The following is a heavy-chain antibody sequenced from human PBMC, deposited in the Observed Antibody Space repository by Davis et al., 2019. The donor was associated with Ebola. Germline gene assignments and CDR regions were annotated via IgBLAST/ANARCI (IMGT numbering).Heavy chain of an antibody. CDR1: GFTFSDYY. CDR3: ARDQIVATVPHYGMDV. CDR2: ISSSSSYT. V-gene: IGHV3-11*06. Sequence: PGGSLRLSCAASGFTFSDYYMSSIRQAPGKGLEWVSYISSSSSYTNYADSVKGRFTISRDNAKNSLYLQMNSLRAEDTAVYYCARDQIVATVPHYGMDVWGQGTTVTVSS. D-gene: IGHD5-12*01. J-gene: IGHJ6*02.